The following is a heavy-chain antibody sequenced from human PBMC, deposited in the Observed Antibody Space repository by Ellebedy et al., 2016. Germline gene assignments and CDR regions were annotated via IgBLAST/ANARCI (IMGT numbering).Heavy chain of an antibody. Sequence: LSLTCAASGFTVSTNYMKWVRQAPGKGLEWVSAIFSDGNTYYADSVKGRLTISRDNSKNTLYLQMNSLRAEDTAVYYCARGVGSGWFDPWGQGTLVTVSS. D-gene: IGHD2-15*01. J-gene: IGHJ5*02. CDR2: IFSDGNT. CDR1: GFTVSTNY. CDR3: ARGVGSGWFDP. V-gene: IGHV3-53*01.